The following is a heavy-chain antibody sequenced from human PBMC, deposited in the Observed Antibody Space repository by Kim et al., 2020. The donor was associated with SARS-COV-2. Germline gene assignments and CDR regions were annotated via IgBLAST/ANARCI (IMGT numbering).Heavy chain of an antibody. V-gene: IGHV4-59*08. J-gene: IGHJ6*02. CDR3: ARQLIYCSSTSCYDNYYYYGMAV. Sequence: SETLSLTCTVSGGSISSYYWSWIRQPPGKGLEWIGYIYYSGSTNYNPSLKSRVIISLDTSKKQSSLKLSSVTAADTAVFYCARQLIYCSSTSCYDNYYYYGMAVGAQGTTVTVSS. CDR2: IYYSGST. D-gene: IGHD2-2*01. CDR1: GGSISSYY.